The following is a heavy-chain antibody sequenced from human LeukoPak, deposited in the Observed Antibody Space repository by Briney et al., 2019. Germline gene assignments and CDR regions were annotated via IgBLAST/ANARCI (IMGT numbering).Heavy chain of an antibody. CDR1: GFSLSTSGMG. J-gene: IGHJ3*02. CDR3: ARIRYSSGWYDAFDI. Sequence: ESGPALVKPTQTLTLTCTFSGFSLSTSGMGVSWIRQPPGKALEWLARIDWDDDRFYSTSLKTRLTISKDTSKNQVVLTMTNMDPVDTATYYCARIRYSSGWYDAFDIWGQGTMVTVSS. V-gene: IGHV2-70*04. D-gene: IGHD6-19*01. CDR2: IDWDDDR.